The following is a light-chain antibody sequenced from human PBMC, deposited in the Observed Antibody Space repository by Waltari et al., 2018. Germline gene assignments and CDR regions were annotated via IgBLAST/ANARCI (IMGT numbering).Light chain of an antibody. Sequence: EIVLTQSPATLTLSPGDTATLSCRASQTVRTFLAWYQQKPGQAPRLLIFDASSRATGISLKFRGSGSGTDFTLTVNNLEPEDFAVYYCQQRSSWPYTFGQGTRVDFK. V-gene: IGKV3-11*01. CDR3: QQRSSWPYT. CDR1: QTVRTF. J-gene: IGKJ2*01. CDR2: DAS.